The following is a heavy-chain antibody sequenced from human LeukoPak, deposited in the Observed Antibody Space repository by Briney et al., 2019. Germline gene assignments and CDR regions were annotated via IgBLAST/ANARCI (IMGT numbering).Heavy chain of an antibody. CDR1: GYTFTGYY. Sequence: WASVKVSCKASGYTFTGYYMHWVRQAPGQGLEWMGWINPNSGGTNYAQKFQGRVTMTRDTSISTAYMELSRLRSDDTAVYYCARKRYSSSRGGNWFDPWGQGTLVTVSS. D-gene: IGHD6-13*01. V-gene: IGHV1-2*02. CDR3: ARKRYSSSRGGNWFDP. CDR2: INPNSGGT. J-gene: IGHJ5*02.